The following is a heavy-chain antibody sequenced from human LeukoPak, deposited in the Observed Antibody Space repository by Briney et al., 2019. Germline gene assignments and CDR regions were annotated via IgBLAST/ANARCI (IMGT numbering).Heavy chain of an antibody. CDR3: AKAIRRYYYGSGSWFDP. D-gene: IGHD3-10*01. Sequence: GGSLRLSCAASGFTFSSYAMSWVRQAPGKGLESVSAISGSGGSTYYANSVKGRFTISRDNSKHTLYLQMNSLRAEDTAVYYCAKAIRRYYYGSGSWFDPWGQGTLVTVSS. J-gene: IGHJ5*02. V-gene: IGHV3-23*01. CDR1: GFTFSSYA. CDR2: ISGSGGST.